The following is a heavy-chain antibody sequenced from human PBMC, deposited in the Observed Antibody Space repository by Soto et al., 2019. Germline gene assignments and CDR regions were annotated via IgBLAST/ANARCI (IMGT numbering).Heavy chain of an antibody. D-gene: IGHD3-9*01. J-gene: IGHJ6*02. CDR3: AKVRYYDISPGGMDV. CDR1: GFTFSSYA. Sequence: GGSLRLSCAASGFTFSSYAMSWVRQAPGKGLEWVSAISGSGGSTYYADSVKGRFTISRDNSKNTLYLQMNSLRAEDTAVYYCAKVRYYDISPGGMDVWGQGTTVTVSS. CDR2: ISGSGGST. V-gene: IGHV3-23*01.